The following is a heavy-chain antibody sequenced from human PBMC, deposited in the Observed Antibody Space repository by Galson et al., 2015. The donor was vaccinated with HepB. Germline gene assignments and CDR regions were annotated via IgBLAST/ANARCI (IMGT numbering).Heavy chain of an antibody. J-gene: IGHJ2*01. CDR2: IWYDGSNK. CDR1: GFTFSSYG. CDR3: ARGYAISGSWYFDL. D-gene: IGHD1-26*01. V-gene: IGHV3-33*08. Sequence: SLRLSCAASGFTFSSYGMHWVRQAPGKGLEWVAVIWYDGSNKYYADSVKGRFTISRDNSKNTLYLQMNSLRAEDTAVYYCARGYAISGSWYFDLWGRGTLVTVSS.